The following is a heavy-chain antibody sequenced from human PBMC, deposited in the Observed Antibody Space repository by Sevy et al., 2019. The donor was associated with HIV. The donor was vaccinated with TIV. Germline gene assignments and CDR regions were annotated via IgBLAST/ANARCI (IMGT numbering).Heavy chain of an antibody. CDR3: ARDDQDSWSGYYKVQYQYIMDV. CDR1: GGSINNYW. Sequence: SETLSLTCTVSGGSINNYWWGWIRQPAGKGLEWIGRIYSSGTADYNPSPKSRVTMSVDTARTQFSLKMSSVTAADTAVYFCARDDQDSWSGYYKVQYQYIMDVWGQGTTVTVSS. D-gene: IGHD3-3*01. V-gene: IGHV4-4*07. CDR2: IYSSGTA. J-gene: IGHJ6*02.